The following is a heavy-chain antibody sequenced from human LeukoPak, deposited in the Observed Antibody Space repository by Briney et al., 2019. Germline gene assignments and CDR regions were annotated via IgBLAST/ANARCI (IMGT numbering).Heavy chain of an antibody. CDR3: ARASPTLYGMDV. CDR2: IYHSGST. V-gene: IGHV4-39*07. Sequence: PSETLSLTCVVSGGSINTFDYYGGWIRQPPGKGLEWIGSIYHSGSTYYNPSLKSRVTISVDRSRNQFSLELSSVTAADTAVYYCARASPTLYGMDVWGQGTTVTVSS. D-gene: IGHD2/OR15-2a*01. CDR1: GGSINTFDYY. J-gene: IGHJ6*02.